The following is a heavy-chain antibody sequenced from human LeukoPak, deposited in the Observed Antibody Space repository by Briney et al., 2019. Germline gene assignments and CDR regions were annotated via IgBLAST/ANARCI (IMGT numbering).Heavy chain of an antibody. D-gene: IGHD6-19*01. CDR1: GYTFTGYY. CDR3: ARDMGSGSSSGWYRDAFDI. V-gene: IGHV1-2*02. J-gene: IGHJ3*02. Sequence: GASVEVSCKASGYTFTGYYMHWVRQAPGQGLEWMGWINPNSGGTNYAQKLQGRVTMTRDTSISTAYMELSRLRSDDTAVYYCARDMGSGSSSGWYRDAFDIWGQGTMVTVSS. CDR2: INPNSGGT.